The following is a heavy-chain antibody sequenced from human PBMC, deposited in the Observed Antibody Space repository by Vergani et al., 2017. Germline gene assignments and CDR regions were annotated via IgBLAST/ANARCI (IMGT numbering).Heavy chain of an antibody. Sequence: QVQLQESGPGLVKPSQTLSLTCTVSGGSISSGGYSWSWIRQPPGKGLEWIGYIYHSGSTYYNPSLKSRVTISVDRSKNQFSLKLSSVTAADTAVYYCARAGPYCTNGVCYYWYFDLWGRGTLVTVSS. V-gene: IGHV4-30-2*01. CDR2: IYHSGST. D-gene: IGHD2-8*01. CDR3: ARAGPYCTNGVCYYWYFDL. J-gene: IGHJ2*01. CDR1: GGSISSGGYS.